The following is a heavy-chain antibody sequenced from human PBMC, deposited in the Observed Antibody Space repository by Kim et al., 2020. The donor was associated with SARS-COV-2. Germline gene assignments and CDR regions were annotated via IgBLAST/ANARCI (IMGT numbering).Heavy chain of an antibody. D-gene: IGHD3-10*01. V-gene: IGHV1-3*01. J-gene: IGHJ4*02. CDR3: ARVWGSGSYYNGVFDY. Sequence: QKFPGRVTITRDTSASTAYMELSSLRSEDTAVYYCARVWGSGSYYNGVFDYWGQGTLVTVSS.